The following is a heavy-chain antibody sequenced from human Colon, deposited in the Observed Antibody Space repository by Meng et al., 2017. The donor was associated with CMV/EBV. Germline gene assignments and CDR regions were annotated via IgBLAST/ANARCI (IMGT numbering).Heavy chain of an antibody. CDR1: GFTFSNYA. D-gene: IGHD3-16*01. CDR3: AKGLGEIGGSSNVYHSAADS. J-gene: IGHJ5*01. Sequence: GGSLRLSCTASGFTFSNYAMSWVRQAPGKGLEWVSGISGSGDNTYYADSVKGRFTISRDNSKSTVYLQMNRLSGDDTAVYYCAKGLGEIGGSSNVYHSAADSWGQGTRVTVSS. V-gene: IGHV3-23*01. CDR2: ISGSGDNT.